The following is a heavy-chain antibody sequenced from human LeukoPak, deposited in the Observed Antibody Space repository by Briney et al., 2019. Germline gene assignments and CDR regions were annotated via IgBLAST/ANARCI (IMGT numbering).Heavy chain of an antibody. V-gene: IGHV4-39*01. J-gene: IGHJ4*02. CDR1: GGSFSGYY. D-gene: IGHD4-17*01. Sequence: SETLSLTCAVYGGSFSGYYWGWIRQPPGKGLEWIGSIYYSGSTYYNPSLKSRVTISVDTSKNQFSLKLSSVTAADTAVYYCARHRNEYDYGDYQVIDYWGQGTLVTVSS. CDR3: ARHRNEYDYGDYQVIDY. CDR2: IYYSGST.